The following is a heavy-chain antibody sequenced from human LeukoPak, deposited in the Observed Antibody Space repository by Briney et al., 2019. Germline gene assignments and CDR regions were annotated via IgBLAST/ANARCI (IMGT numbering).Heavy chain of an antibody. CDR1: GGSIRSTTYY. CDR2: IYYSGGT. CDR3: ARTTSGGIIAIDY. J-gene: IGHJ4*02. V-gene: IGHV4-39*01. D-gene: IGHD3-16*02. Sequence: SETLPLTCTVSGGSIRSTTYYWGWIRQPPGKGLEWIGSIYYSGGTFYNPSLKSRVTISVDTSKNQFSLKVNSVTAADTALYYCARTTSGGIIAIDYWGQGTLVTVSS.